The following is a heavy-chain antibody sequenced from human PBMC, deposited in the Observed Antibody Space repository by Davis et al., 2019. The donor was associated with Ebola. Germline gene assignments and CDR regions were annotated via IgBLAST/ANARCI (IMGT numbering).Heavy chain of an antibody. J-gene: IGHJ3*02. D-gene: IGHD1-20*01. CDR3: ASLRRTITGMDDGFDI. V-gene: IGHV5-51*01. Sequence: GESLKISCTGSGYIFTSYWIGWGRQMPGKGLGWMGMIYPGDSDTIYSPSFQGQVTSSADKSIKTAYLQWSSLKASDTAMYYCASLRRTITGMDDGFDIWGQGTMVTVSS. CDR2: IYPGDSDT. CDR1: GYIFTSYW.